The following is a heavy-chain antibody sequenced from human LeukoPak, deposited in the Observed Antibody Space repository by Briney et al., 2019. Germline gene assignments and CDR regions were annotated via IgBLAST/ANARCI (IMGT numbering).Heavy chain of an antibody. D-gene: IGHD3-22*01. CDR1: AFTFRSYG. Sequence: GGSLRLPCAASAFTFRSYGMHWVRQAPGKGLEWVAFIRYHGSDKYYADSVKGRFTISRDNAKNSLYLQMNSLRAEDTAVYYCARGPREQFYYDSSGYYNDYWGQGTLVTVSS. CDR2: IRYHGSDK. V-gene: IGHV3-30*02. CDR3: ARGPREQFYYDSSGYYNDY. J-gene: IGHJ4*02.